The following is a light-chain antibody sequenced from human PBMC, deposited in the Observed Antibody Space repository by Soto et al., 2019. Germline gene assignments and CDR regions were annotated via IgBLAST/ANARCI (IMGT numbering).Light chain of an antibody. V-gene: IGKV3-11*01. CDR1: QSVDDN. CDR3: QQRSNWPPVT. CDR2: GAS. Sequence: IVMTQSPATLSVSPGERATLSCRASQSVDDNLAWYQQKPGQAPRLLIYGASTRATGIPARFSGSGSGTDFTLTISSLEPEDFGVYYCQQRSNWPPVTFGGGTKVDIK. J-gene: IGKJ4*01.